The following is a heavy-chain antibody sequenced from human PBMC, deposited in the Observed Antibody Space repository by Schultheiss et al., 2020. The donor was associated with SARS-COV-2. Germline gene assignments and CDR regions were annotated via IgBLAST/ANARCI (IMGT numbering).Heavy chain of an antibody. CDR2: ISPNNGNT. Sequence: ASVKVSCKTSGYIFTYHYIHWVRQAPGQGLEWMGWISPNNGNTNYAQKLQGRVTMTTDTSTNTAYMELRSLRSDDTAVYYCARAIGGCSGNTCYFDYWGQGTLVTVSS. J-gene: IGHJ4*02. CDR1: GYIFTYHY. CDR3: ARAIGGCSGNTCYFDY. D-gene: IGHD2-15*01. V-gene: IGHV1-18*04.